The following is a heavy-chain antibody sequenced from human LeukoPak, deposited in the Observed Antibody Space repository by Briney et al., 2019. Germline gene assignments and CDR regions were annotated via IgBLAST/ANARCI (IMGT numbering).Heavy chain of an antibody. CDR1: GGSFSGYY. Sequence: PSETLSLTCAVYGGSFSGYYWSWIRQPPGKGLEWIGEINHSGNTNYNPSLKSRVTISVDTSKNQFSLKLTSVTAADTAVYFCARLYSDSWSRVDPWGQGTLVTVSS. CDR3: ARLYSDSWSRVDP. V-gene: IGHV4-34*01. CDR2: INHSGNT. J-gene: IGHJ5*02. D-gene: IGHD6-13*01.